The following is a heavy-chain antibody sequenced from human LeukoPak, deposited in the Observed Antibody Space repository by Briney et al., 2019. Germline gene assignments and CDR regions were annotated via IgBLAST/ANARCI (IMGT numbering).Heavy chain of an antibody. CDR3: ARGDAFSGDH. J-gene: IGHJ4*02. CDR2: IHPEGNEK. Sequence: GGSLRLSCAASGFTFRNFWMTCVRQAPGRGLEWVANIHPEGNEKYHVESVKGRVTISRDNAKSSLFLQMNGLRAEDTAVYYCARGDAFSGDHWGQGTLVTVSS. CDR1: GFTFRNFW. V-gene: IGHV3-7*04.